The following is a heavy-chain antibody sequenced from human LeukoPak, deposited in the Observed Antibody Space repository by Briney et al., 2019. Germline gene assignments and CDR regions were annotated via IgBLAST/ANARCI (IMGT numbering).Heavy chain of an antibody. Sequence: SETLSLTCTVSGGSISSYYWSWIRQPPGKGLEWIGYIYYSGSTYYNPSLKSRVTISVDTSKNQFSLKLSSVTAADTAVYYCARLSSTADAFDIWGQGTMATVSS. J-gene: IGHJ3*02. V-gene: IGHV4-59*01. CDR3: ARLSSTADAFDI. CDR1: GGSISSYY. CDR2: IYYSGST. D-gene: IGHD2-15*01.